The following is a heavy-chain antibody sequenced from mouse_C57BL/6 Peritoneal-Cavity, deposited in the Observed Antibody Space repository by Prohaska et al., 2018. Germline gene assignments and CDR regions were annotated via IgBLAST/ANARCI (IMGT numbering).Heavy chain of an antibody. CDR2: IYPFDSET. CDR3: ARGGTVLDY. D-gene: IGHD1-1*01. Sequence: RPGSSVKLSCKASGYTFTSYWMDWVKQRPGQGLEWIGNIYPFDSETHYNQKFKDKATLTVDKSSSTAYMQLSSLTSEDSAVYYFARGGTVLDYWGQGTTLTVSS. J-gene: IGHJ2*01. CDR1: GYTFTSYW. V-gene: IGHV1-61*01.